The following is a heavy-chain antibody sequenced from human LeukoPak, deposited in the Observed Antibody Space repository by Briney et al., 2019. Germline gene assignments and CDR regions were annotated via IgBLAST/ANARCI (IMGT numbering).Heavy chain of an antibody. Sequence: GGSLRLSCAASGFTFSSYAMHWVRQAPGKGLEWVAVISYDGSNKYYADSVKGRFTISRDNSKNTLYLQMNSLRAEDTAVYYCARSYDFWSDVDYWGQGTLVTVSS. CDR1: GFTFSSYA. D-gene: IGHD3-3*01. CDR3: ARSYDFWSDVDY. V-gene: IGHV3-30*01. CDR2: ISYDGSNK. J-gene: IGHJ4*02.